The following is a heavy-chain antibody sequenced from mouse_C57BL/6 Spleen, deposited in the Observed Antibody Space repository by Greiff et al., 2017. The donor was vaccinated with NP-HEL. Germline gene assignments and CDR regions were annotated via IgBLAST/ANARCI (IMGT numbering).Heavy chain of an antibody. Sequence: EVMLVESGGGLVQPGGSMKLSCKASGFTFSDYYMAWVRQGPEKGLEWVANIIYDGHNTYYLDSLKSSFIISRDNAKNILSLQMSSLKSEDTATYYCASSPYCYFDVWGTGTTVTVSS. D-gene: IGHD1-1*01. J-gene: IGHJ1*03. CDR1: GFTFSDYY. CDR2: IIYDGHNT. V-gene: IGHV5-16*01. CDR3: ASSPYCYFDV.